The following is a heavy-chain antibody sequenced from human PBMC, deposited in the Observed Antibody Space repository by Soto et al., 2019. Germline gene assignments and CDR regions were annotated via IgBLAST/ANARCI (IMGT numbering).Heavy chain of an antibody. CDR1: GGSISSGGYY. V-gene: IGHV4-31*03. J-gene: IGHJ4*02. D-gene: IGHD3-22*01. CDR3: ARAPQYYYDSSGSYFDY. Sequence: TLSLTCTVSGGSISSGGYYWSWIRQHPGKGLEWIGYIYYSGSTYYNPSLKSRVTISVDTSKNQFSLKLSSVTAADTAVYYCARAPQYYYDSSGSYFDYWGQGALVTVSS. CDR2: IYYSGST.